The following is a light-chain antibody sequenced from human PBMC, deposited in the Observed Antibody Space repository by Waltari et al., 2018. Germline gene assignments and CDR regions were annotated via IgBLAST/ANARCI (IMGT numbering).Light chain of an antibody. J-gene: IGLJ2*01. CDR2: RNF. CDR3: AVWDDNLYGVV. Sequence: QSVLTQPPSASGAPGQRVTISXXGXXPNIGXXXVXWYQQFPGTAPRLLSSRNFQGPSGVPERFSGSKSGTSSSLAISGLRSEDEADYYCAVWDDNLYGVVFGGGTKLTVL. CDR1: XPNIGXXX. V-gene: IGLV1-47*01.